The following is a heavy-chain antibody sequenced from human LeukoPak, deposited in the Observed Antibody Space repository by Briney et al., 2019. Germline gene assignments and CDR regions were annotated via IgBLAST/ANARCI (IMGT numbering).Heavy chain of an antibody. J-gene: IGHJ4*02. D-gene: IGHD2-2*01. CDR2: IKTDGSSA. Sequence: GGSLRLSCAASGFIFSSYWMHWVRHAPGKGLVWVSRIKTDGSSATYADSVKGRFTISRDNSKNTLYLQMNSLRAEDTAVYYCAASLPNIVVVPATKGPFGYWGQGALVTVSS. V-gene: IGHV3-74*01. CDR3: AASLPNIVVVPATKGPFGY. CDR1: GFIFSSYW.